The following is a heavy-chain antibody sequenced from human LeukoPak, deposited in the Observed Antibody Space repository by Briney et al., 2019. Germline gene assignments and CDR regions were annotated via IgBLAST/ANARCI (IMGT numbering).Heavy chain of an antibody. CDR3: ANRGKYYFDY. J-gene: IGHJ4*02. CDR2: ISYDGSNQ. CDR1: GFTFSDYA. D-gene: IGHD3-16*01. Sequence: GGSLRLSCAASGFTFSDYAIHWVRQAPGKGLEWVAIISYDGSNQYYDDSVKGRFTISRDNSRNTLYLQMSSLRVEDTAVYYCANRGKYYFDYWGQGTLVTVSS. V-gene: IGHV3-30*15.